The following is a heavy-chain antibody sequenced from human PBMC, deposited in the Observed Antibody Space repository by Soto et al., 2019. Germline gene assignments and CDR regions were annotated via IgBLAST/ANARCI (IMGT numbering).Heavy chain of an antibody. D-gene: IGHD2-8*01. J-gene: IGHJ6*03. CDR3: ARGSGRNGYDYYYYMDV. V-gene: IGHV1-18*01. Sequence: ASVKVSCKASGYTFTSYGISWVRQAPGQGFEWMGWISAYNGNTNYAQKLQGRVTMTTNTSTSTAYMELRSLRSEDTAVYYCARGSGRNGYDYYYYMDVWGKGTTVTVSS. CDR2: ISAYNGNT. CDR1: GYTFTSYG.